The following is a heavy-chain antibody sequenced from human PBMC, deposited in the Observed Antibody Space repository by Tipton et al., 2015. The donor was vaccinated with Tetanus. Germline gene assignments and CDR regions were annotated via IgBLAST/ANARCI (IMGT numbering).Heavy chain of an antibody. Sequence: TLSLTCTVSGGSVRSGSYYWNWIRKPPGKDLEWIGYIYQTGTTYYNPSLKGRVTISMDRSNTQFPLRLDSLTAADTAVYYCARAAGFLGLTHDFWGRGTLVSVSS. V-gene: IGHV4-30-4*08. CDR2: IYQTGTT. D-gene: IGHD2/OR15-2a*01. J-gene: IGHJ4*02. CDR3: ARAAGFLGLTHDF. CDR1: GGSVRSGSYY.